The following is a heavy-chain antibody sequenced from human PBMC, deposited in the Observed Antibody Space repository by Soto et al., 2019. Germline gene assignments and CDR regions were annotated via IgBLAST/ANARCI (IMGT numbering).Heavy chain of an antibody. J-gene: IGHJ4*02. CDR1: GFSVSSKY. V-gene: IGHV3-53*01. D-gene: IGHD6-19*01. CDR2: IYGGGTT. Sequence: EVQLVESGGGVILPGGSLRLCCAASGFSVSSKYMTWVRQAPGEGLEWVSVIYGGGTTYYADSVKGRFTISRDNSKNTLYLQMNSLRAADTAVDYCVQTTGWPGFDFWGQGTLVIVSS. CDR3: VQTTGWPGFDF.